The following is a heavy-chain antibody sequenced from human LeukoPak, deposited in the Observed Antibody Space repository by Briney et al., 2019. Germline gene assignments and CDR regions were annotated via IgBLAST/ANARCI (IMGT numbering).Heavy chain of an antibody. Sequence: PGGSLRLSCAGSGFTFSDYWMTWVRQAPGKGLEWVANIKEDGSDKQYVDSVKGRFTISRDNAENSLHLQMNSLRAEDTAVYYCVREPAFWSGQGIGRPLDVWGKGTTVTVST. J-gene: IGHJ6*04. V-gene: IGHV3-7*01. CDR1: GFTFSDYW. CDR3: VREPAFWSGQGIGRPLDV. CDR2: IKEDGSDK. D-gene: IGHD3-3*01.